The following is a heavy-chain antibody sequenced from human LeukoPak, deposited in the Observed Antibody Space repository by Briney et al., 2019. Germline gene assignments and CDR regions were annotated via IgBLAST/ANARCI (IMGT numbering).Heavy chain of an antibody. CDR1: GFTFSSYG. D-gene: IGHD5-18*01. V-gene: IGHV3-30*02. Sequence: PGGSLRLSCAASGFTFSSYGMHWVRQAPGKGLEWVAFIRYDGSNKYYADSVKGRFTISRDNSKNTLYLQMNSLRAEDTDLYYCAKDATRVYSYGYGRDYGYMDVWGKGTTVTVSS. J-gene: IGHJ6*03. CDR2: IRYDGSNK. CDR3: AKDATRVYSYGYGRDYGYMDV.